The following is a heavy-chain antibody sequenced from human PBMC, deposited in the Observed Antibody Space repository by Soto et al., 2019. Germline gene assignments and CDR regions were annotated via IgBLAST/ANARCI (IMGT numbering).Heavy chain of an antibody. CDR2: IYYSGST. J-gene: IGHJ4*02. D-gene: IGHD2-15*01. CDR1: GGSISSYY. CDR3: ARRGILGTFDY. V-gene: IGHV4-59*08. Sequence: PSETLSLTCTVSGGSISSYYWSWIRQPPGKGLEWIGYIYYSGSTNYNPSLKSRVTISVDTSKNQFSLKLSSVTAADTAVYYCARRGILGTFDYWGQGTLVTVSS.